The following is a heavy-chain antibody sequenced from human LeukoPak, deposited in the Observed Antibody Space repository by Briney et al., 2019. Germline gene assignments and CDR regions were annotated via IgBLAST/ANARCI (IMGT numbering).Heavy chain of an antibody. V-gene: IGHV3-23*01. Sequence: GGSQRLSCAASGFTFSGYAMSWVRQAPGKGLEWVSTVIGSGGNTYYADSVRGRFTISRDNSKNTLYLQINSLGADDTAVYYCARGGLYKFDYWGQGTLVTVSS. CDR2: VIGSGGNT. J-gene: IGHJ4*02. CDR3: ARGGLYKFDY. CDR1: GFTFSGYA. D-gene: IGHD1-14*01.